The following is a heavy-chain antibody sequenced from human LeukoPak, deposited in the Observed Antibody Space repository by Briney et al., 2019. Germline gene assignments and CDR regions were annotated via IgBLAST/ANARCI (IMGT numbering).Heavy chain of an antibody. Sequence: GGSLRLSCAASGFTFSNYGMGWVRQAPGKGLEWVSSIGGSGVSTYYADSVRGRFTISRDNSKNTLYLHMNSLRAEDTAVYYCASALRIYYYFDYWGQGTLVTVSS. CDR3: ASALRIYYYFDY. J-gene: IGHJ4*02. CDR2: IGGSGVST. D-gene: IGHD1-26*01. CDR1: GFTFSNYG. V-gene: IGHV3-23*01.